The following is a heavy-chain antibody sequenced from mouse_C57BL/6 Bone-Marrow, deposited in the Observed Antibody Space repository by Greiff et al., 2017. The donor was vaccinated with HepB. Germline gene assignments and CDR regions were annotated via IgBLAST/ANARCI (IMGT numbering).Heavy chain of an antibody. J-gene: IGHJ2*01. D-gene: IGHD1-1*01. CDR2: ISSGGSYT. Sequence: EVQGVESGGDLVKPGGSLKLSCAASGFTFSSYGMSWVRQTPDKRLEWVATISSGGSYTYYPDSVKGRFTISRDNAKNTLYLQMSSLKSEDTAMYYCATYYGSSYGYFDYWGQGTTLTVSS. V-gene: IGHV5-6*01. CDR3: ATYYGSSYGYFDY. CDR1: GFTFSSYG.